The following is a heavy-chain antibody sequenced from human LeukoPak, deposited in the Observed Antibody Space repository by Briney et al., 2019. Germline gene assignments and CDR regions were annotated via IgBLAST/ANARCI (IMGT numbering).Heavy chain of an antibody. D-gene: IGHD4-17*01. CDR1: GFTFSSYW. CDR3: ARASFRGDPYGDYAWFDP. J-gene: IGHJ5*02. V-gene: IGHV3-74*01. Sequence: GGSLRPSCAASGFTFSSYWMHWVRQAPGKGLVWVSRINSDERITTYADSVKGRFTISRDNAKNTLYLQMNSLRAEDTAVYYCARASFRGDPYGDYAWFDPWGQGTLVTVSS. CDR2: INSDERIT.